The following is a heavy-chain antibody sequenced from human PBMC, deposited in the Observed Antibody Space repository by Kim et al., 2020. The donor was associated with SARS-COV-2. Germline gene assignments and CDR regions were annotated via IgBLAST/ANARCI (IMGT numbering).Heavy chain of an antibody. J-gene: IGHJ4*02. CDR3: GRAPTGTVDF. D-gene: IGHD1-1*01. CDR2: ISGSTTYS. Sequence: GRSLRLSCAASGFAFSEYYMTWIRQAPGKGLEWVSYISGSTTYSRYADSVKGRFTISRDNARNSLYLQMDSLTVDDTAVYYCGRAPTGTVDFWGQGTLVTVSS. V-gene: IGHV3-11*05. CDR1: GFAFSEYY.